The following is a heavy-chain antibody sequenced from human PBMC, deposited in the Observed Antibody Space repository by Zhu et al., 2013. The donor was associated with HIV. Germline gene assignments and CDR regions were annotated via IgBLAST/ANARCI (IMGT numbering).Heavy chain of an antibody. CDR1: GGTFSSYA. D-gene: IGHD3-10*01. V-gene: IGHV1-69*01. CDR3: ARERGYYGSGSYQINYYYYGMDV. CDR2: IIPIFGTA. J-gene: IGHJ6*02. Sequence: QVQLVQSGAEVKKPGSSVKVSCKASGGTFSSYAISWVRQAPGQGLEWMGGIIPIFGTANYAQKFQGRVTITADESTSTAYMELSSLRSEDTAVYYCARERGYYGSGSYQINYYYYGMDVWGQGTTVTVSS.